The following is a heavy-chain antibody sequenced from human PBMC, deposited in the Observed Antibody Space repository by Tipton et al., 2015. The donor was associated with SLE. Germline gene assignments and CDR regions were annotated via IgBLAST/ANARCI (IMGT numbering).Heavy chain of an antibody. D-gene: IGHD4-17*01. CDR2: IYYSGST. CDR3: ARLPPLFGDYSKYFDP. V-gene: IGHV4-59*11. CDR1: GGSISSHY. Sequence: TLSLTCTVSGGSISSHYWSWIRQPPGKGLEWIGYIYYSGSTNYNPSLKSRVTISVDTSKNQFSLKLTSVTAADTAVYYCARLPPLFGDYSKYFDPWGQGTLVTVSS. J-gene: IGHJ5*02.